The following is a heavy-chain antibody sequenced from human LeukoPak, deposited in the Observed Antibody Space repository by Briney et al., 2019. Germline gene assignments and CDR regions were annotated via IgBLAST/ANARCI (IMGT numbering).Heavy chain of an antibody. D-gene: IGHD3-22*01. J-gene: IGHJ4*02. CDR3: ARDTYYYDSSGYYYVLRGLDY. CDR2: IFPSGGEI. CDR1: GFTFSTFA. V-gene: IGHV3-23*01. Sequence: GGSLRLSCAASGFTFSTFAMIWVRQPLGKGLEWVSSIFPSGGEIHYADSVRGRFTISRDNSKNSLYLQMNSLRAEDTAVYYCARDTYYYDSSGYYYVLRGLDYWGQGTLVTVSS.